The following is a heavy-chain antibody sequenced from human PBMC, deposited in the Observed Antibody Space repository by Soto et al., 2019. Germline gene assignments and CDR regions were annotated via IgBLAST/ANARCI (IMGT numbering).Heavy chain of an antibody. V-gene: IGHV3-23*01. CDR3: AKVGSSSWSPHYYFDH. CDR2: ITDSGDDT. CDR1: GFPFNNYA. J-gene: IGHJ4*02. Sequence: EVQLLESGGGLVQPGGSLRLSCAASGFPFNNYAMGWVRQAPGKGLEWFSAITDSGDDTYYIDSVKGRLTISRDNSKSTLYLQMNSLRAEDTAIYYCAKVGSSSWSPHYYFDHWGQGTLVTVSS. D-gene: IGHD2-2*01.